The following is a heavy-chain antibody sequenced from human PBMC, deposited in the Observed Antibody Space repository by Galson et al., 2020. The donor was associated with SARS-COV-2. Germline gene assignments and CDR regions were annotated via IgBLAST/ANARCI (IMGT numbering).Heavy chain of an antibody. CDR1: GFTFSRYW. V-gene: IGHV3-7*03. CDR2: IKKDGNEQ. CDR3: ARANIWTTYNNDF. J-gene: IGHJ4*02. Sequence: GGSLRLSCAASGFTFSRYWMSWVRQAPGKGLQWVATIKKDGNEQYYVDAVKGRFTISRDNAKNSLYLQMNSLRAEDTAVYYCARANIWTTYNNDFWGQGTLVTVSS. D-gene: IGHD3-9*01.